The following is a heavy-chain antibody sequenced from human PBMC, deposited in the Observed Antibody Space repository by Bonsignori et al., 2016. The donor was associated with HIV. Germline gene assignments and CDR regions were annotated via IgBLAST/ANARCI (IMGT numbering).Heavy chain of an antibody. V-gene: IGHV1-2*02. D-gene: IGHD3-3*01. CDR3: ARSVWSGYYTGIPPPFFDY. CDR1: GYTFTGYY. J-gene: IGHJ4*02. Sequence: ASVKVSCKASGYTFTGYYMHWVRQAPGQGLEWMGWINPNSGGTNYAQKFQGRVTMTRDTSISTAYMELSRLRSDDTAVYYCARSVWSGYYTGIPPPFFDYWGQGTLVTVSS. CDR2: INPNSGGT.